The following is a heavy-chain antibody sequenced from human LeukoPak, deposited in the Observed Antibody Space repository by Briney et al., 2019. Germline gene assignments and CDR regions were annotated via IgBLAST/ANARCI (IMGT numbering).Heavy chain of an antibody. CDR1: GASISSGAYY. J-gene: IGHJ6*03. V-gene: IGHV4-31*02. CDR2: ILFSGST. Sequence: SETLSLTWTLSGASISSGAYYWSWIRQHPGRGLEWIWFILFSGSTYYNPWLKSRVTISVDTSKRQFSQKLSSVTAADTAVYYCASQTERPSLEWLLYRRYYYYMDVWGKGTTVTVSS. CDR3: ASQTERPSLEWLLYRRYYYYMDV. D-gene: IGHD3-3*01.